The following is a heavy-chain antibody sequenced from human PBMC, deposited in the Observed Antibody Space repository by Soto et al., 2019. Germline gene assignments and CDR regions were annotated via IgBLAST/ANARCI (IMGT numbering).Heavy chain of an antibody. Sequence: VKVSCKDSGGTFSSYAISWVLQAPGQGLEWMGGIIPIFGTANYAQKFQGRVTITADKSTSTAYMELSSLRSEDTAVYYCAQMDAAAGTLDYYYGMDVWGQGTTVTVSS. J-gene: IGHJ6*02. CDR1: GGTFSSYA. V-gene: IGHV1-69*13. D-gene: IGHD6-13*01. CDR2: IIPIFGTA. CDR3: AQMDAAAGTLDYYYGMDV.